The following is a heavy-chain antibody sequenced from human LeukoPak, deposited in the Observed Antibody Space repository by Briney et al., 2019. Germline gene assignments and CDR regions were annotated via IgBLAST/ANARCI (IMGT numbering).Heavy chain of an antibody. CDR1: GFSFSEAW. CDR2: INHSGST. D-gene: IGHD3-9*01. J-gene: IGHJ4*02. V-gene: IGHV4-34*01. Sequence: PGGSLRLSCAASGFSFSEAWMSWVRQAPGKGLEWIGEINHSGSTNYNPSLKSRVTISVDTSKNQFSLKLSSVTAADTAVYYCARRSWGRYFDWTIDYWGQGTLVTVSS. CDR3: ARRSWGRYFDWTIDY.